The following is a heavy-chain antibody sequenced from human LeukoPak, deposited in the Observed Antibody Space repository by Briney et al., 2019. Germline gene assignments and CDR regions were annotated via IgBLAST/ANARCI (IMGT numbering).Heavy chain of an antibody. Sequence: PGGSPRLSCAASGFTFSNAWMSWVRQGPGKGLEWVGRIKSKSDGGTIDYAAPVKGRFTISRDDSKNTLYLQMNSLKTEDTAVYYCTTDREQLGIDYWGQGTLVTVSS. J-gene: IGHJ4*02. V-gene: IGHV3-15*01. CDR3: TTDREQLGIDY. D-gene: IGHD6-13*01. CDR1: GFTFSNAW. CDR2: IKSKSDGGTI.